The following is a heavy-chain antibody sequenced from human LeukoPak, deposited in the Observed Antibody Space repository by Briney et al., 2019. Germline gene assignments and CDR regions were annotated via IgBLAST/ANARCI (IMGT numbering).Heavy chain of an antibody. CDR1: RFTFSRYL. CDR2: INSDGSST. V-gene: IGHV3-74*01. D-gene: IGHD1-26*01. CDR3: ARTTGSKNAFDI. J-gene: IGHJ3*02. Sequence: GGSLRLSCAASRFTFSRYLTHWGRQAPGKGLVWVSRINSDGSSTTYADSVKGRFTISRDNAKNTLYLQMNSLRAEDTAVYYCARTTGSKNAFDIWGQGTMVTVSS.